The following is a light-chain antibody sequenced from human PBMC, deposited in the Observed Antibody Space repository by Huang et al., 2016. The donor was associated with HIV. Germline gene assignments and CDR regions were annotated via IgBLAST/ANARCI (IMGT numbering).Light chain of an antibody. CDR2: GAS. J-gene: IGKJ4*01. Sequence: EIVMTQSPGTPSVSPGERATLSCRASQSVNNNLAWYQQKPGQAPRLLLYGASTRATGVPARFSASGFGTEFTLTISSLQSEDFAIYFCQQYNNWITFGGGTKVEIK. CDR3: QQYNNWIT. V-gene: IGKV3-15*01. CDR1: QSVNNN.